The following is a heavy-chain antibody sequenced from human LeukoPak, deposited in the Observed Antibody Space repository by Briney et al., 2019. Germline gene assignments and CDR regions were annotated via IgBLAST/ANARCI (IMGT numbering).Heavy chain of an antibody. V-gene: IGHV3-74*01. CDR3: AKDRKGIDY. Sequence: GGSLRLSCAASGFTFSDYWMHWVRQVPGQGLVWVSRINVDETTTVSADSVKGRFTISRDNAKNTVYLQMNNLRAEDTAVYYCAKDRKGIDYWGQGTLVTVSS. CDR2: INVDETTT. CDR1: GFTFSDYW. D-gene: IGHD1-14*01. J-gene: IGHJ4*02.